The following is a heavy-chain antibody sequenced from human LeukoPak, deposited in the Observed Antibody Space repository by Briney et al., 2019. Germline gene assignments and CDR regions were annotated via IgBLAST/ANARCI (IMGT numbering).Heavy chain of an antibody. CDR3: ARGRGGFRTCSSHWFDP. J-gene: IGHJ5*02. D-gene: IGHD2-15*01. Sequence: PETLSLTCAVYGGSFSGYYWSWIRQPPGKGLEWIGETNHSGSTNYNRSLKSRVTISVDTSKNQSSMKLSTVTAGDTAVYYCARGRGGFRTCSSHWFDPWGQGTLVTVSS. V-gene: IGHV4-34*01. CDR1: GGSFSGYY. CDR2: TNHSGST.